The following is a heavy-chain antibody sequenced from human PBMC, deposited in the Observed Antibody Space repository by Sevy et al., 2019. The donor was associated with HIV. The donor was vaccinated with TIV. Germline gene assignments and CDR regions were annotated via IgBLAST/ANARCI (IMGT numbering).Heavy chain of an antibody. J-gene: IGHJ6*02. CDR2: IYYSGST. Sequence: SETLSLTCTVSGGSVSSGSYFWSWIRQPPGKGLEWIAYIYYSGSTNYNPSLKSRVTISVDTSKNQFSLKLSDVTAADTAVYYCAREYGEMHKYGMDVWGQGTTVTVSS. V-gene: IGHV4-61*01. D-gene: IGHD3-10*01. CDR3: AREYGEMHKYGMDV. CDR1: GGSVSSGSYF.